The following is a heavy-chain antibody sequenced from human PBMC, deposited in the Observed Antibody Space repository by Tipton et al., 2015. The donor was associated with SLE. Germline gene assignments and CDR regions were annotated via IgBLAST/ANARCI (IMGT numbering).Heavy chain of an antibody. Sequence: LRLSCAVSGASISSSGYSWSWIRQPAGKGLEWIGHIYENGGTNYNPSLRSRVTMSVDTSKNQFSLDLTSLTAADTAVYYCARHLCTNGVCPFDYWGQGILVTVSS. CDR2: IYENGGT. CDR3: ARHLCTNGVCPFDY. V-gene: IGHV4-61*09. J-gene: IGHJ4*02. D-gene: IGHD2-8*01. CDR1: GASISSSGYS.